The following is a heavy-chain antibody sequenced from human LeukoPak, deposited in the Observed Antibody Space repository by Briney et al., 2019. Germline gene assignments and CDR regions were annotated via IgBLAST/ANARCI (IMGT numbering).Heavy chain of an antibody. CDR2: IYHSGST. V-gene: IGHV4-31*03. CDR1: GGSINSGGYY. CDR3: ARYQRSVRGAFDI. Sequence: TSETLSLTCTVSGGSINSGGYYWSWIRLHPGKGLEWIGHIYHSGSTYYNPSLKSRVSMSVDTSKSHFSLKLSSVTAADTAVYYWARYQRSVRGAFDILGQGTMVIGSS. J-gene: IGHJ3*02. D-gene: IGHD3-10*02.